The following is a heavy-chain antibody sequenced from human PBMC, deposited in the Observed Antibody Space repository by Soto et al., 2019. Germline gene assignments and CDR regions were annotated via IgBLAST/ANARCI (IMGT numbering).Heavy chain of an antibody. CDR3: AKVPESLRYFGWLFSCFDY. CDR2: ISVSGGST. J-gene: IGHJ4*02. CDR1: GYTISSYA. D-gene: IGHD3-9*01. Sequence: PGGSLRLSCAASGYTISSYAMSWARQAPGQGLEWVSAISVSGGSTYYPDSVKGRFTISRDNTKNTLYLQMNSLRAEDTAVYYCAKVPESLRYFGWLFSCFDYWGQGTLVTVPS. V-gene: IGHV3-23*01.